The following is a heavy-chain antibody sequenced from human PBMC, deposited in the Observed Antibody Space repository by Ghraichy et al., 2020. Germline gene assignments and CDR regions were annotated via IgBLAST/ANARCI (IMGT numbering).Heavy chain of an antibody. CDR1: GFTISIYS. J-gene: IGHJ6*03. Sequence: GGSLRLSCAASGFTISIYSMSWVRQAPGKGLEWVANINPDGSEKYYVDSVKGRFTMSRDNAKNSVSLQMNSLRAEDTAVYYCARNRASLDVWGKGTTVTVS. D-gene: IGHD2/OR15-2a*01. CDR3: ARNRASLDV. V-gene: IGHV3-7*03. CDR2: INPDGSEK.